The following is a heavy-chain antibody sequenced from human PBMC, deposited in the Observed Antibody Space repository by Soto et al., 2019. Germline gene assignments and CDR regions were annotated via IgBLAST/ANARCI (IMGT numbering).Heavy chain of an antibody. D-gene: IGHD6-6*01. J-gene: IGHJ4*02. CDR2: ISGSGGST. CDR1: GFTFSSYA. Sequence: GGSLRLSCAASGFTFSSYAMSWVRQAPGKGLEWVSAISGSGGSTYYADSVKGRLTISRDNSKNTLYLQMNSLRAEDTAVYYCAKVDTPSSSSFDYWGQGTLVTVSS. V-gene: IGHV3-23*01. CDR3: AKVDTPSSSSFDY.